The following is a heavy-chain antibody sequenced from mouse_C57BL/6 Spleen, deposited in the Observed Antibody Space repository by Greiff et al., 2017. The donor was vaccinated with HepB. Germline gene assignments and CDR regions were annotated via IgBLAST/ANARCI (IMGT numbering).Heavy chain of an antibody. V-gene: IGHV1-52*01. Sequence: QVQLQQPGAELVRLGSSVKLSCKASGYTFTSYWMHWVKQRPIQGLEWIGNIDPSDSETHYNQKFKDKATLTVDKSSSTAYMQLSSLTSEDSAVYYCARSGGSSYDWYFDVWGTGTTVTVSS. CDR2: IDPSDSET. D-gene: IGHD1-1*01. CDR3: ARSGGSSYDWYFDV. CDR1: GYTFTSYW. J-gene: IGHJ1*03.